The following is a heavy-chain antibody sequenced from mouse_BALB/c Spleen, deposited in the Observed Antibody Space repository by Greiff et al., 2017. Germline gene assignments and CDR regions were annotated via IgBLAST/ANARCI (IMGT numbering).Heavy chain of an antibody. V-gene: IGHV5-6-3*01. J-gene: IGHJ4*01. D-gene: IGHD1-1*01. Sequence: EVQGVESGGGLVQPGGSLKLSCAASGFTFSSYGMSWVRQTPDKRLELVATINSNGGSTYYPDSVKGRFTISRDNAKNTLYLQMSSLKSEDTAMYYCAREDVYYYGSSYKDYYAMDYWGQGTSVTVSS. CDR1: GFTFSSYG. CDR3: AREDVYYYGSSYKDYYAMDY. CDR2: INSNGGST.